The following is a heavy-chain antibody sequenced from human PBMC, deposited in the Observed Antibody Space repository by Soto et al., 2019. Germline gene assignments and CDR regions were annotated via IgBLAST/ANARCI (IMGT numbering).Heavy chain of an antibody. CDR1: GYTFTRSG. J-gene: IGHJ6*04. V-gene: IGHV1-18*01. Sequence: QVQLVQSGAEVKKPGASVKVSCKASGYTFTRSGISWARQAPGQGPEWMGWISSYNGDTTYAQTCQGRATMTTDTSASTAYMELRSLRSDDTAVYYCAREGVASYSYYGMDIWGKGNPVTVSS. CDR3: AREGVASYSYYGMDI. D-gene: IGHD5-12*01. CDR2: ISSYNGDT.